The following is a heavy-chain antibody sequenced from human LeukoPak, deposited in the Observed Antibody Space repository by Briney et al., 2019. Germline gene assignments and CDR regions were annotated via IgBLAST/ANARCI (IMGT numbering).Heavy chain of an antibody. CDR2: ISWNSGSI. D-gene: IGHD5-18*01. CDR1: GFTFDDYA. J-gene: IGHJ4*02. Sequence: PGGSLRLSCAASGFTFDDYAMHWVRQAPGKGLEWVSGISWNSGSIGYADSVKGRFTISRDNAKNSLYLQMNSLRAEDTALYYCAKDTGYSPQIADYWGQGTLVTVSS. CDR3: AKDTGYSPQIADY. V-gene: IGHV3-9*01.